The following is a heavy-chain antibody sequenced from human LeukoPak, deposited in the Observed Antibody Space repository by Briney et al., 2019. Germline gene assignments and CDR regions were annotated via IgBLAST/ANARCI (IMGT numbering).Heavy chain of an antibody. D-gene: IGHD4-17*01. V-gene: IGHV3-23*01. CDR1: GFTFRNFA. CDR2: ITDNGGRT. Sequence: GGSLRLSCEASGFTFRNFALSWVRQAPGKGPEWVSAITDNGGRTDYADSVKGRFTISRDNSNNMLHLQMNSLRAEDTAQYYCALMSSCGDSGYWGQGTLVTVSS. CDR3: ALMSSCGDSGY. J-gene: IGHJ4*02.